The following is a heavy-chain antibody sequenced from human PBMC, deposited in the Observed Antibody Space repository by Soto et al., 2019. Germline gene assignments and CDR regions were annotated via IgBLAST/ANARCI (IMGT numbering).Heavy chain of an antibody. D-gene: IGHD5-12*01. CDR2: IWSSSSTI. Sequence: EVQLVESGGGLVQPGGSLRLSCAASGFNFSSYSMNWVRQAPGKGLEWVSYIWSSSSTIYYADSVKGRFTISRDNAKNALYLQMNSLRAEDTAVYYCVGHHYDCHYYYYYLDVWGKGTTVTVSS. CDR1: GFNFSSYS. V-gene: IGHV3-48*01. J-gene: IGHJ6*03. CDR3: VGHHYDCHYYYYYLDV.